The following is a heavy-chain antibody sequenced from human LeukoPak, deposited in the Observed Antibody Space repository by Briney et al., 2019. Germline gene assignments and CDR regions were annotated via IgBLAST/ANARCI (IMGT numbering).Heavy chain of an antibody. CDR1: GGSISSDY. CDR3: ARLNYYYDSSGYYPSSPFDY. J-gene: IGHJ4*02. D-gene: IGHD3-22*01. V-gene: IGHV4-59*04. Sequence: KPSQTLSLTCTVAGGSISSDYLSWIRQPPGKGREGIGYIYYSGSTYYNPSLKSRVTISVDTSKNQFSLKLSSVTAADTAVYYCARLNYYYDSSGYYPSSPFDYWGQGTLVTVSS. CDR2: IYYSGST.